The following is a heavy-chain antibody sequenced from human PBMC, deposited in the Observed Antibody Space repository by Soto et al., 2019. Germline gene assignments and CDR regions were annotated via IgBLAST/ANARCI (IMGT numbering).Heavy chain of an antibody. CDR1: GGSITNYY. Sequence: SETLSLTCTVSGGSITNYYWDWVRQPPGMGLKYIWYVFYRRGADSSPSPYRRVTISVDTSKNQFSLKLRSVTAAGTAIYYCARINRGYTFGSILVFWGRGIPVTVSS. J-gene: IGHJ4*02. V-gene: IGHV4-59*12. CDR2: VFYRRGA. D-gene: IGHD5-18*01. CDR3: ARINRGYTFGSILVF.